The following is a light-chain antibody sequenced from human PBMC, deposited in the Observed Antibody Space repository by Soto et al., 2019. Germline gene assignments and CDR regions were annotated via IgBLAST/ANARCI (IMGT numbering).Light chain of an antibody. Sequence: EIVLTQSPGTLSLSPGERATLSCRASQSFNSIYLAWYQQKPGQAPRLLIYGASSRATGIPDRFSGSGSGTDFTLTISRLEPEDFAVYFCQRYGSSPLITFGQGTRLEI. CDR3: QRYGSSPLIT. CDR2: GAS. V-gene: IGKV3-20*01. CDR1: QSFNSIY. J-gene: IGKJ5*01.